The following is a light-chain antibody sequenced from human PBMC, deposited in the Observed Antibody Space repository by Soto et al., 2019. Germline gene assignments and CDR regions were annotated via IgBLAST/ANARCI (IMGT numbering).Light chain of an antibody. Sequence: DIQMTQCPSTLSASVGDTVTITCRASQSIGDLLAWYQQKPGEAPKLLIYKASYLESGVPSRFSGSGSGTEFTLTISSLQSDDFATYYCQQYNSYSFGQGTKVDI. CDR3: QQYNSYS. CDR1: QSIGDL. J-gene: IGKJ1*01. CDR2: KAS. V-gene: IGKV1-5*03.